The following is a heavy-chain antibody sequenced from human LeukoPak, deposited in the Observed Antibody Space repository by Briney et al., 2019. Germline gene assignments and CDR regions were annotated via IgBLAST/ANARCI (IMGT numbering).Heavy chain of an antibody. V-gene: IGHV3-23*01. D-gene: IGHD3-10*01. Sequence: PGGSLRLSCAASGITFSSYAMSWVRQAPGKGLEWVSGIRSSGEITSYADSVKGRFTISRDNSKNTVHVQMNSLRAEDTAVYYCAKKGESLDYYYMDVWGQGTTVTVSS. CDR1: GITFSSYA. CDR2: IRSSGEIT. J-gene: IGHJ6*02. CDR3: AKKGESLDYYYMDV.